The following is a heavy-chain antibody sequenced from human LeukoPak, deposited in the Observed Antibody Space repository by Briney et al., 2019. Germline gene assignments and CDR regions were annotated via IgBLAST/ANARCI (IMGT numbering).Heavy chain of an antibody. CDR1: GYTFTGYY. V-gene: IGHV1-2*02. CDR2: IHPNSGGT. J-gene: IGHJ5*02. D-gene: IGHD3-22*01. Sequence: ASVKVSCKASGYTFTGYYMHWVRQAPGQGLEWMRWIHPNSGGTNYAQKFQGRVTMTRDTSISTAYMELSRLRSDDTAVYYCARGTYYYDSSGGNWFDPWGQGTLVTVSS. CDR3: ARGTYYYDSSGGNWFDP.